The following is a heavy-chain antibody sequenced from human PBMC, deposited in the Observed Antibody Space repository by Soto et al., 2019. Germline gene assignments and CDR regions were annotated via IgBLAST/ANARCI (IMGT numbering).Heavy chain of an antibody. V-gene: IGHV4-30-4*01. CDR3: ARVNVFPYGWFDP. CDR1: GGSISSGDYY. J-gene: IGHJ5*02. CDR2: IYYSGST. D-gene: IGHD4-17*01. Sequence: SETLSLTCTVSGGSISSGDYYWSWIRQPPGKGLEWIGYIYYSGSTYYNPSLKSRVTISVDTSKNQFSLKLSPVTAADTAVYYCARVNVFPYGWFDPWGQGTLVTVSS.